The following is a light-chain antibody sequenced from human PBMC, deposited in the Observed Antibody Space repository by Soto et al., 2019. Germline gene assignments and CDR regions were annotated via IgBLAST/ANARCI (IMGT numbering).Light chain of an antibody. J-gene: IGLJ1*01. Sequence: QSVLTQPASVSASPGQSITISCTGTRNDVGLYNYVSWYQHHPGNAPKLIIYGVSDRPSGVSNRFSGSKSGNTASLTISGLQAEDGADYYCTSYTTTTLEVFGTGTKVTVL. CDR1: RNDVGLYNY. V-gene: IGLV2-14*01. CDR3: TSYTTTTLEV. CDR2: GVS.